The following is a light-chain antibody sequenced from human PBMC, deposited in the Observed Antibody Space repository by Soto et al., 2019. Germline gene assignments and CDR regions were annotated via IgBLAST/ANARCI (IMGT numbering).Light chain of an antibody. CDR2: WAS. CDR3: QQYYSNSYT. V-gene: IGKV4-1*01. CDR1: QSVSYTSGGKNY. J-gene: IGKJ2*01. Sequence: DIVMTQSPDSLAVSLGERATINCKSSQSVSYTSGGKNYLAWYQQKPGQPPQLLISWASTRESGVPDCFSGSGSGTDFTLTISSLQAEDVAVYYCQQYYSNSYTFGQGTKLEIK.